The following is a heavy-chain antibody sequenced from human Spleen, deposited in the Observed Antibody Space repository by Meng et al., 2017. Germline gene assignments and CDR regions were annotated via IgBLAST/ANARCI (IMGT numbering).Heavy chain of an antibody. J-gene: IGHJ4*02. V-gene: IGHV1-3*01. D-gene: IGHD5-24*01. CDR2: INAGNGDT. CDR3: ARVWITEMANFDY. CDR1: GYTFTDYV. Sequence: QVQLVQSGAEVKKPGASVKVSCKASGYTFTDYVMHWVRQAPGQRLEWMGWINAGNGDTRYSQNFQGRVTITSDTSASTASMELSSLTSEDTAVYYCARVWITEMANFDYWGQGTLVTVSS.